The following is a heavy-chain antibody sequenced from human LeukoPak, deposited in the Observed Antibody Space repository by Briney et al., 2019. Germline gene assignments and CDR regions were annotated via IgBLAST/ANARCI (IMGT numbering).Heavy chain of an antibody. CDR3: ASLDIGDYGTDV. J-gene: IGHJ6*04. CDR2: ISAYNGDT. Sequence: ASVKVSCKASGYTFTSYGISWVRQAPGQGLEWMGWISAYNGDTNYAQKLQGRVTMTTDTSTSTAYMELRSLRSDDTAVYYCASLDIGDYGTDVWGKGTTVTVSS. V-gene: IGHV1-18*04. CDR1: GYTFTSYG. D-gene: IGHD5-12*01.